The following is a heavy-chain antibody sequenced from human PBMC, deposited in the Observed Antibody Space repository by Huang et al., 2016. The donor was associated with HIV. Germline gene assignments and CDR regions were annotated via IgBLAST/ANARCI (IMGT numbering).Heavy chain of an antibody. D-gene: IGHD3-10*01. CDR2: INTNTWKP. CDR1: GYIFTRYA. J-gene: IGHJ4*02. V-gene: IGHV7-4-1*02. CDR3: LSGAEDFDY. Sequence: QVQLVQSESELKKPGASVKVSCKTSGYIFTRYAVNWVRQAPGQGLEWLGWINTNTWKPTYAQGFTGRYVFSLDTSVSTAFLQISSLKAEDTAVYYCLSGAEDFDYWGQGTLVTVSS.